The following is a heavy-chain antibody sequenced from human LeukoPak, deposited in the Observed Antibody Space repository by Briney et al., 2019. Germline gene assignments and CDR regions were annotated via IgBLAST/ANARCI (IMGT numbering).Heavy chain of an antibody. CDR1: GGTFSSYA. Sequence: ASVKVSCKASGGTFSSYAISWVRQAPGQGLEWMGGIIPIFGTANYAQKFQGRVTITADESTSTAYMELSSLRSEDTAVYYCARVGAGYCSSTSCYFGYWGQGTLVTVSS. CDR2: IIPIFGTA. D-gene: IGHD2-2*01. CDR3: ARVGAGYCSSTSCYFGY. V-gene: IGHV1-69*01. J-gene: IGHJ4*02.